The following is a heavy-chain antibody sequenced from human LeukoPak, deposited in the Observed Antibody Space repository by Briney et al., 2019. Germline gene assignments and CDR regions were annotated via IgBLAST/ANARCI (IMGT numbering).Heavy chain of an antibody. Sequence: GASVKVSCKASGYTFTSYPVNWVRQAPGQGLEWMGLINLSGGSTTYAQRFQGRVTLTRDTSTSTVYMELSSLRSEDTAVYYCARDYVDDIPMIKDYWGQGTLVTVSS. J-gene: IGHJ4*02. D-gene: IGHD2-8*01. CDR1: GYTFTSYP. V-gene: IGHV1-46*01. CDR3: ARDYVDDIPMIKDY. CDR2: INLSGGST.